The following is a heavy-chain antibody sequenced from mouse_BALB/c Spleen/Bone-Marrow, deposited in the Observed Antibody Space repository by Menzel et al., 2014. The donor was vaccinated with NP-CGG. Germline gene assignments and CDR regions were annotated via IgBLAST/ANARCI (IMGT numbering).Heavy chain of an antibody. J-gene: IGHJ2*01. CDR3: TTLARSDSDY. CDR1: GYTFSNYW. CDR2: IYPGNSDT. D-gene: IGHD3-1*01. V-gene: IGHV1-5*01. Sequence: EVQLQQSGTVLARPGAAVKMSCKASGYTFSNYWMHWVKQGPGQGLEWIGTIYPGNSDTTYNQKFKGKAKLTAVTSTSTAYMELSSLTNEDSAVYYCTTLARSDSDYWGQGTTLTVSS.